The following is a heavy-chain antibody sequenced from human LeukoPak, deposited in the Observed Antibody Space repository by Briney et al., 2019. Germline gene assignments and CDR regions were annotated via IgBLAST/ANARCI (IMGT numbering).Heavy chain of an antibody. CDR1: GYSFTSYW. J-gene: IGHJ4*02. Sequence: PGESLKISCKGSGYSFTSYWISWVRQMPGKGLEWMGRIDPSDSYTNYSPSLQGHVTISADKSISTAYLQWSSLKASDTAMYYCARARAAGGRWSDLDYWGQGTLVTVSS. CDR3: ARARAAGGRWSDLDY. D-gene: IGHD6-13*01. CDR2: IDPSDSYT. V-gene: IGHV5-10-1*01.